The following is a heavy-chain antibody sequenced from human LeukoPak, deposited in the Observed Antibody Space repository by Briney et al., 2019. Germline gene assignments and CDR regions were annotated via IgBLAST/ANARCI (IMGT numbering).Heavy chain of an antibody. CDR3: ARREQLGYFDY. V-gene: IGHV4-39*01. CDR1: GGSISSSSYY. D-gene: IGHD6-13*01. J-gene: IGHJ4*02. Sequence: SETLSLTCTVSGGSISSSSYYWGWIRQPPGKGLEWIGSIYYSGSTYYNPSLKSRVTISVDTSKNQFSLKLSSVTAAGTAVYYCARREQLGYFDYWGQGTLVTVSS. CDR2: IYYSGST.